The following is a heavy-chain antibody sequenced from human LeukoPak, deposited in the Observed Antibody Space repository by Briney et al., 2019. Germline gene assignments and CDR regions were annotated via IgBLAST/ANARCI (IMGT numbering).Heavy chain of an antibody. CDR3: AKDITVVVPAATTDINYYYYYMDV. V-gene: IGHV3-9*01. CDR2: ISWNSGSI. CDR1: GFTFDDYA. J-gene: IGHJ6*03. Sequence: GRSLRLSCAASGFTFDDYAMHWVRQAPGKGLEWVSDISWNSGSIGYADSVKGRFTISRDNAKNFLYLQMNSLRAEDTALYYCAKDITVVVPAATTDINYYYYYMDVWGKGTTVTVSS. D-gene: IGHD2-2*01.